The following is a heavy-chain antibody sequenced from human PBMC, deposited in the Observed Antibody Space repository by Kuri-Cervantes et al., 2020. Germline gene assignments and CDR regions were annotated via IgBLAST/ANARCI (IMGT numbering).Heavy chain of an antibody. Sequence: GESLKIFCAASGFTFSSYAMSWVRQAPGKGLEWVSAISGSGGSTYYADSVKGRFTISRDNSKNTLYLQMNSLRAEDTTVYYCAKVRDCSGGSCYGPRYYYGMDVWGQGTTVTVSS. J-gene: IGHJ6*02. CDR2: ISGSGGST. D-gene: IGHD2-15*01. CDR3: AKVRDCSGGSCYGPRYYYGMDV. V-gene: IGHV3-23*01. CDR1: GFTFSSYA.